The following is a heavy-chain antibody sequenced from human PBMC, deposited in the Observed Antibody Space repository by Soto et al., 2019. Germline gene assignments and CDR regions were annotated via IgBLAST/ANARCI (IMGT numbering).Heavy chain of an antibody. J-gene: IGHJ6*02. CDR1: GGSISSNY. D-gene: IGHD6-19*01. CDR3: ARVAPSGNSGWPHYYYYYYGMDV. CDR2: IYHRGST. Sequence: SETLSLTCTVSGGSISSNYWSWIRQPPGKGLEWIGYIYHRGSTNYNPSLKSRVTISVDTSKNQFSLKLSSVTAADTAVYYCARVAPSGNSGWPHYYYYYYGMDVWGQGTTVTVSS. V-gene: IGHV4-59*01.